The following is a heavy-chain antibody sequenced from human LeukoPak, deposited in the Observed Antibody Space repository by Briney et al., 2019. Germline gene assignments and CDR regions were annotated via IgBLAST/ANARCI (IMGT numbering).Heavy chain of an antibody. Sequence: GGSLRLSCAASEFTVSSYWMSWVRQAPGKGLEWVANIKQDGSEKYYVDSVKGRFTISRDNAKNSLYLQMNSLRAEDTAVYYCARGHIYGDYEVDYWGQGTLVTVSS. CDR2: IKQDGSEK. CDR1: EFTVSSYW. D-gene: IGHD4-17*01. CDR3: ARGHIYGDYEVDY. J-gene: IGHJ4*02. V-gene: IGHV3-7*03.